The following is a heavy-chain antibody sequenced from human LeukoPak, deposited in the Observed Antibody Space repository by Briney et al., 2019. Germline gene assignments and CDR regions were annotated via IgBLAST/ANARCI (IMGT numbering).Heavy chain of an antibody. Sequence: SETLSLTCTVAGGSISSSSYYWGWIRQPPGKGLEWIGYVYYSGRTNYNPTLKSRVTISVDTSKNQFSLRLNSVTAADTALYYCVRETATSYYDSAGYYRQTEVFDVWGQGTKVTVSS. CDR2: VYYSGRT. D-gene: IGHD3-22*01. CDR1: GGSISSSSYY. V-gene: IGHV4-61*01. CDR3: VRETATSYYDSAGYYRQTEVFDV. J-gene: IGHJ3*01.